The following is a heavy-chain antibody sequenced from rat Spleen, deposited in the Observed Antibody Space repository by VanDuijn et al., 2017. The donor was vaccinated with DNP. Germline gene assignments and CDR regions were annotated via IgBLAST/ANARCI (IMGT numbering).Heavy chain of an antibody. Sequence: EVLLVASGGGLVQPGNSLNLSCAASGFTFSDYAMAWVRQAPTKGLEWVASISTSGGSTYYRDSVKGRFTVSRDNAKSTLYLQMDSLRSEDTATYYCARHGNNCAMDAWGQGTSVTVSS. CDR3: ARHGNNCAMDA. V-gene: IGHV5S23*01. J-gene: IGHJ4*01. CDR1: GFTFSDYA. CDR2: ISTSGGST.